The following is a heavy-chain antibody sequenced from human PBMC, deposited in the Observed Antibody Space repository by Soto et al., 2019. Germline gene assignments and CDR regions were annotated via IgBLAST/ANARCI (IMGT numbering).Heavy chain of an antibody. CDR2: ISYDGSNK. Sequence: QVQLVESGGGVVQPGRSLRLSCAASGFTFSSYGMHWVRQAPGKGLEWVAVISYDGSNKYYADSVKGRFTISRDNSKNTLYLQMNSLRAEDTAVYYCAKGPEGGGSDCWGQGTLVTVSS. CDR3: AKGPEGGGSDC. CDR1: GFTFSSYG. V-gene: IGHV3-30*18. D-gene: IGHD3-16*01. J-gene: IGHJ4*02.